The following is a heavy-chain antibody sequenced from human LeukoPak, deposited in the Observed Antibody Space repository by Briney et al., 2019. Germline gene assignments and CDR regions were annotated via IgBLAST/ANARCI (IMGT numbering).Heavy chain of an antibody. CDR2: IYPGDSDT. CDR1: GYDFTNFW. Sequence: GESLKISCKGSGYDFTNFWIGWVRQMPGKGLEWMGIIYPGDSDTIYSPSSQGQVTISADKSITTAYLQWSSLKASDTAMYYCARPHDGARHWGQGTLVTVSS. J-gene: IGHJ4*02. V-gene: IGHV5-51*01. CDR3: ARPHDGARH.